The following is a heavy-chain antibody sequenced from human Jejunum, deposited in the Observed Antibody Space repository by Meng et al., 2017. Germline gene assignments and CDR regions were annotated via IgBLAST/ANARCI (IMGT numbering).Heavy chain of an antibody. CDR1: GFTFSGSA. CDR3: TRHVGFESSGYYDY. Sequence: GESLKISCAASGFTFSGSARHWVRQASGKGLGWVGRIRSKANSYATAYDASVKGRFTISRDDSKNTAYQKMNSLKTEDTAVYYCTRHVGFESSGYYDYWGQGTLVTVSS. V-gene: IGHV3-73*01. J-gene: IGHJ4*02. CDR2: IRSKANSYAT. D-gene: IGHD3-22*01.